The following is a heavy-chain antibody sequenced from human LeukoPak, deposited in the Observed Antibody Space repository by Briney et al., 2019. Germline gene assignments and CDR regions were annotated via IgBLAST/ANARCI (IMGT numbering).Heavy chain of an antibody. J-gene: IGHJ3*02. CDR3: ARILTGYPDDAFDI. V-gene: IGHV1-3*01. CDR1: GYTFTSYA. CDR2: INAGNGNT. D-gene: IGHD3-9*01. Sequence: GASVKVSCKASGYTFTSYAMHWVRQAPGQRLERMGWINAGNGNTKYSQKFQGRVTITRDTSASTAYMELSSLRSEDTAVYYCARILTGYPDDAFDIWGQGTMVTVSS.